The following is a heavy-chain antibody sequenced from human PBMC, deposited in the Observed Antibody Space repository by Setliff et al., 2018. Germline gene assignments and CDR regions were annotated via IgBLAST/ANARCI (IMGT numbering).Heavy chain of an antibody. J-gene: IGHJ2*01. V-gene: IGHV7-4-1*02. Sequence: ASVKVSCKASGHTFTSYFMQWVRQAPGQGLEWMGWINTNTGNPTYAQGFTGRFVFSLDTSVSTAYLQISSLRAEDTAVYYCARPYSSSARWYFDLWGRGTLVTVSS. CDR1: GHTFTSYF. D-gene: IGHD6-6*01. CDR2: INTNTGNP. CDR3: ARPYSSSARWYFDL.